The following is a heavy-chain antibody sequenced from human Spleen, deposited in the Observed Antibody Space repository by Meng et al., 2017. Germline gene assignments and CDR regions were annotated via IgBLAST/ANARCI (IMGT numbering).Heavy chain of an antibody. Sequence: QILLQESGPGLVKPSETLSLTCSVSGGSIRSNSYHWGWVRQPPGEGLEWIANIDYSGTTYYNPSLQSRVIISADTANNQFSLKLTSVTAADTGAYYCVRRINTYGGWFDPWGQGILVTVSS. J-gene: IGHJ5*02. D-gene: IGHD3-16*01. CDR2: IDYSGTT. CDR3: VRRINTYGGWFDP. CDR1: GGSIRSNSYH. V-gene: IGHV4-39*01.